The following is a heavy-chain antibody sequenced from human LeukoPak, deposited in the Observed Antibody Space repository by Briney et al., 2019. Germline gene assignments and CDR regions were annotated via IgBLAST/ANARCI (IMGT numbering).Heavy chain of an antibody. CDR1: GGSISSYY. CDR2: IYYSGST. J-gene: IGHJ6*02. CDR3: ARGRGYNGYVHYYYYGMDV. V-gene: IGHV4-59*12. Sequence: PSETLSLTCTVSGGSISSYYWSWIRQPPGKGLEWIGYIYYSGSTNYNPSLKSRVTISVDTSKNQFSLKLSSVTAADTAVYYCARGRGYNGYVHYYYYGMDVWGQGTTVTVSS. D-gene: IGHD5-12*01.